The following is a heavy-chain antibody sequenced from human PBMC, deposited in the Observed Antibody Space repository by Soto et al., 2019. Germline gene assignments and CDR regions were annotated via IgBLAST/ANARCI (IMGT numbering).Heavy chain of an antibody. D-gene: IGHD1-1*01. J-gene: IGHJ5*02. CDR3: SKVLTTHTFGPLDP. Sequence: GGSLRLSCVASGFTCDYYGMHWVRQAPGKGLEWVSGISWNSGSIGYADSVKGRFTISRDNAKNSLFLQMNSLRPEDTALYFCSKVLTTHTFGPLDPWGQGTLVTVSS. V-gene: IGHV3-9*01. CDR1: GFTCDYYG. CDR2: ISWNSGSI.